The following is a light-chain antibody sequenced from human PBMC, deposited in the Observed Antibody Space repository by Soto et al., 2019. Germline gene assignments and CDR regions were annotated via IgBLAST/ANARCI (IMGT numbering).Light chain of an antibody. V-gene: IGLV2-23*02. Sequence: QSALTQPASVSGSPGQSITISCTGTSSDVGSYNLVSWYQQHPGKAPKLMIYEVSKRPSGVSNRFSGSKSGNTASLTISGLQAEDEADYYCCSYAGSSTFVVFGGGTKLT. CDR1: SSDVGSYNL. CDR2: EVS. CDR3: CSYAGSSTFVV. J-gene: IGLJ2*01.